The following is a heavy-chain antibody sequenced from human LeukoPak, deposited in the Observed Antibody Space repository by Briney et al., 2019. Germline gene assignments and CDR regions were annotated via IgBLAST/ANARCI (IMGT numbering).Heavy chain of an antibody. J-gene: IGHJ5*02. CDR1: GYTFTGYY. V-gene: IGHV1-2*02. D-gene: IGHD6-13*01. CDR3: ARDFDSSSWYGVGPDWFDP. CDR2: INPNSGGT. Sequence: GASVKVSCKASGYTFTGYYMHWVRQAPGQGLEWMGWINPNSGGTNYAQKFQGRVTMTRDTSISTAYMELSRLRSDDTAVYYCARDFDSSSWYGVGPDWFDPWGQGTLATVSS.